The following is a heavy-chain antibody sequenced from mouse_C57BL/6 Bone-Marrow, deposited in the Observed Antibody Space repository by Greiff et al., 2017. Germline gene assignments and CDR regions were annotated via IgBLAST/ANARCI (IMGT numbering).Heavy chain of an antibody. CDR1: GYAFSSSW. D-gene: IGHD1-1*01. CDR2: IYPGDGDT. Sequence: QVQLQQSGPELVKPGASVKISCKASGYAFSSSWMNWVKQRPGKGLEWIGRIYPGDGDTNYNGKFKGKATLTADKSSSTAYMQLSSLTSEDSAVYFCARTLITTVVEVWGTGTTVTVSS. CDR3: ARTLITTVVEV. V-gene: IGHV1-82*01. J-gene: IGHJ1*03.